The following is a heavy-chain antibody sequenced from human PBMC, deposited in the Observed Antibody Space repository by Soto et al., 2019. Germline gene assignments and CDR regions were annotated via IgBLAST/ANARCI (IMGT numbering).Heavy chain of an antibody. CDR3: ARENVGAYYYGSGSSAFDY. V-gene: IGHV4-59*01. J-gene: IGHJ4*02. Sequence: QVQLQESGPGLVKPSETLSLTCTVSGGSISSYYWSWIRQPPGKGLEWIGYIYYSGSTNYNPSLQSRVTISVDTSKNQFSLKLSSVTAADTAVYYCARENVGAYYYGSGSSAFDYWGQGTLVTVSS. D-gene: IGHD3-10*01. CDR1: GGSISSYY. CDR2: IYYSGST.